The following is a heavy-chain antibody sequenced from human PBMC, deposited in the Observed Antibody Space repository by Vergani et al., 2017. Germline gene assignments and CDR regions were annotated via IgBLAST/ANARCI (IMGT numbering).Heavy chain of an antibody. J-gene: IGHJ6*03. CDR1: GGSISSYY. V-gene: IGHV4-59*01. CDR3: AIGLRGVEYQLLAYYYYMDV. Sequence: QVQLQESGPGLVKPSETLSLTCTVSGGSISSYYWSWIRQPPGKGLEWSGYIYYSGSTNYNPSLKSRGTISVDTSKNKFSLKLSSVTAADTAVYYCAIGLRGVEYQLLAYYYYMDVWGKGTTVTVSS. D-gene: IGHD2-2*01. CDR2: IYYSGST.